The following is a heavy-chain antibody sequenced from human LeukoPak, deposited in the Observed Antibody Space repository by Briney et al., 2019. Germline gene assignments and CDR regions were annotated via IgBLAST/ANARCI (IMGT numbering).Heavy chain of an antibody. CDR2: ISSSSSTI. J-gene: IGHJ4*02. Sequence: PGGSLRLSCAASGFTFSSYSMNWVRQAPGKGLEWVSYISSSSSTIYYADSVKGRFTISRDNAKNSLYLQMNSLRAEDTAVYYCARVLGMDIVVVPAAEDYWRQGTLVTVSS. CDR1: GFTFSSYS. V-gene: IGHV3-48*01. CDR3: ARVLGMDIVVVPAAEDY. D-gene: IGHD2-2*03.